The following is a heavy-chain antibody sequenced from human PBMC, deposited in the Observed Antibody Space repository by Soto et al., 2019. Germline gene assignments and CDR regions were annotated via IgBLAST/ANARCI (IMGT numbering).Heavy chain of an antibody. CDR2: INPNSGGT. J-gene: IGHJ5*02. CDR1: GYSFMKYG. V-gene: IGHV1-2*02. CDR3: ARVRPRREFDP. Sequence: ASVKVSCKGFGYSFMKYGINWVRQAPGQGLEWMGWINPNSGGTNYAQRFEGRVTMTRDTSISTAYMELSRLTSDDTAIYFCARVRPRREFDPWGQGTLVTVSS.